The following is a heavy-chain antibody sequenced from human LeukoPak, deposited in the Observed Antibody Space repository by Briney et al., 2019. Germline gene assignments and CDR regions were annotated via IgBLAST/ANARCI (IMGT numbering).Heavy chain of an antibody. Sequence: SETLSLTCAISGGSISSSNWWTWVRQPPGKGLEWVGEIYLRGNTNYNPSLESRVTISVDESKTQLSLRLDSVTAADTAVYYCARGTITTVTDSWGPGTLVTVSS. V-gene: IGHV4-4*02. CDR1: GGSISSSNW. D-gene: IGHD4-17*01. CDR3: ARGTITTVTDS. CDR2: IYLRGNT. J-gene: IGHJ4*02.